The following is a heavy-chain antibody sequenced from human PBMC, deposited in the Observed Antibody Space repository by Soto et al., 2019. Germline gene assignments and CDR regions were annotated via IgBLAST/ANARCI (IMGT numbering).Heavy chain of an antibody. CDR1: GGSISSSNW. V-gene: IGHV4-4*02. D-gene: IGHD4-17*01. CDR2: IYHSGST. Sequence: SETLSLTCAVSGGSISSSNWWSWVRQPPGKGLEWIGEIYHSGSTNYNPSLKSRVTISVDKSKSQFSLKLSSVTAADTAVYYCARVWTTVTNWFDPWGQGTLVTVSS. CDR3: ARVWTTVTNWFDP. J-gene: IGHJ5*02.